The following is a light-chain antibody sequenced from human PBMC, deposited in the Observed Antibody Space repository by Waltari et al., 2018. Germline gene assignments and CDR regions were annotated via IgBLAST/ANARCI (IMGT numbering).Light chain of an antibody. CDR3: QHYVMLPVT. J-gene: IGKJ1*01. Sequence: EIVLTQSPGTLSLSPGERATLSCRTSQSVSRALSWYQQKPGQAPRLLIYGIFTRATGIPDRFGGSASGTDFSLTISRLEPEDFAVYYCQHYVMLPVTFGQGTRVEVK. CDR2: GIF. V-gene: IGKV3-20*01. CDR1: QSVSRAL.